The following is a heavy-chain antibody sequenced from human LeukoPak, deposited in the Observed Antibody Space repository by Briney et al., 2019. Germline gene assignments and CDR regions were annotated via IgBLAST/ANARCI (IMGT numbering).Heavy chain of an antibody. CDR1: GYTFTNYG. CDR3: ARDKAVTTELTQYFQH. V-gene: IGHV1-18*01. Sequence: ASVKVSCKASGYTFTNYGASWVRQAPGQGLEWMGWISAYNGYTNYAQKFQFRVTMTTDTSTSTAYMELRSLTSDDTAVYYCARDKAVTTELTQYFQHWGQGTLVTVSS. CDR2: ISAYNGYT. J-gene: IGHJ1*01. D-gene: IGHD4-11*01.